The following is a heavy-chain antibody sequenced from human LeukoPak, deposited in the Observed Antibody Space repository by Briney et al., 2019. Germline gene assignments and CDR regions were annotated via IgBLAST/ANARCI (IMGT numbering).Heavy chain of an antibody. CDR2: IYHSGST. D-gene: IGHD3-10*01. Sequence: PSETLSLTCAVSGGSISSGGYSWSWIRQRPGKGLEWIGYIYHSGSTYYNPSLKSRVTISVDRSKNQFSLKLSSVTAADTAVYYCARRGGYYGSGTPYYFDYWGQGTLVTVSS. CDR3: ARRGGYYGSGTPYYFDY. J-gene: IGHJ4*02. V-gene: IGHV4-30-2*01. CDR1: GGSISSGGYS.